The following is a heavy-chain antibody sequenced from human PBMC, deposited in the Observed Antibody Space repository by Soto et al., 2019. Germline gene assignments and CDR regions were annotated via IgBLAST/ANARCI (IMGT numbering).Heavy chain of an antibody. D-gene: IGHD3-16*01. Sequence: QVQLVESGGGVVQPGRSLRLSCATSGFIFSSYGIHWLRQAPGKGLEWLAIISHDGNKKYYADSVKGRFTISRDNSKNTVYLQMDSLRVEDTAVYYCARDGGDFDYWGKGTLVTVSS. CDR1: GFIFSSYG. CDR2: ISHDGNKK. CDR3: ARDGGDFDY. J-gene: IGHJ4*02. V-gene: IGHV3-33*05.